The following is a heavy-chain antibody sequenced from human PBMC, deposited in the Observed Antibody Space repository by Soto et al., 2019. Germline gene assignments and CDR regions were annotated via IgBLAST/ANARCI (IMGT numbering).Heavy chain of an antibody. D-gene: IGHD4-17*01. CDR3: ASLTYTVTKRGV. V-gene: IGHV3-53*01. CDR1: GFTVSSNY. Sequence: EVQLVESGGGLIQPGGSLRLSCAASGFTVSSNYMSWVRQAPGKGLEWVSVIYSGGSTYYADSVKGRFTISRDNSKNTVYLQMNSLRAEVTAVYYCASLTYTVTKRGVWGQGTLVTVSS. CDR2: IYSGGST. J-gene: IGHJ4*02.